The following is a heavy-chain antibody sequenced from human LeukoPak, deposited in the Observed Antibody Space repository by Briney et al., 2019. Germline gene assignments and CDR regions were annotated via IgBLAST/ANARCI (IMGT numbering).Heavy chain of an antibody. Sequence: GGSLRLSCTASGFTFGDYAMSWVRQAPGKGLGWVGFNRSKAYGGTTEYAASVKGRFTISRDDSKSIAYLQMNSLKTEDTAVYYCTSPRGYYYDSSGYYLAYWGQGTLVTVSS. V-gene: IGHV3-49*04. CDR2: NRSKAYGGTT. CDR1: GFTFGDYA. D-gene: IGHD3-22*01. CDR3: TSPRGYYYDSSGYYLAY. J-gene: IGHJ4*02.